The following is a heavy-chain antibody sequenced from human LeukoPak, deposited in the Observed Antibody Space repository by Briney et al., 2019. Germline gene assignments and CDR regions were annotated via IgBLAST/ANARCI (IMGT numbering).Heavy chain of an antibody. CDR2: AYYSGST. J-gene: IGHJ5*02. V-gene: IGHV4-59*08. CDR3: ARNSAVATSGSWFDT. CDR1: DGSISNYY. D-gene: IGHD6-19*01. Sequence: SETLSLTCSVFDGSISNYYWSWIRQPPGKGLEWIGYAYYSGSTTYNPSLESRVTISVDTSKNQFSLKLTAVTAADTAVYYCARNSAVATSGSWFDTWGQGTLVTVSS.